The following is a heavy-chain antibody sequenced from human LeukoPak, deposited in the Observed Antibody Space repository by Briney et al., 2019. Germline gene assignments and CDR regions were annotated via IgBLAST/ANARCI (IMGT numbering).Heavy chain of an antibody. CDR1: GFTFSSYA. CDR2: ISGSGGSI. Sequence: GGSLRLSCAASGFTFSSYAMSWVRQAPGKGLEWVSAISGSGGSIYYADSVKGRFTISRDNSKNTLYLQMNSLRAEDTAVYYCAKGHGYCSSTSCYGVFQYWGQGTLVTVSS. V-gene: IGHV3-23*01. CDR3: AKGHGYCSSTSCYGVFQY. D-gene: IGHD2-2*01. J-gene: IGHJ4*02.